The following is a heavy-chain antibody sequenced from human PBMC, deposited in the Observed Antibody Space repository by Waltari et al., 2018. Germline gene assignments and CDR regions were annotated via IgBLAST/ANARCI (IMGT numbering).Heavy chain of an antibody. J-gene: IGHJ4*02. CDR3: ARGWQQLGY. D-gene: IGHD6-13*01. CDR2: INSGGFST. Sequence: VQLLESGGGLVQPGGSLRLSCAASGVTFSSYAMSWVRQAPGKGLEWVSSINSGGFSTYYADSVKGRFTISRDNSKTTLYLQMNSLRVDDTAVYYCARGWQQLGYWGQGTLVTVSS. CDR1: GVTFSSYA. V-gene: IGHV3-23*01.